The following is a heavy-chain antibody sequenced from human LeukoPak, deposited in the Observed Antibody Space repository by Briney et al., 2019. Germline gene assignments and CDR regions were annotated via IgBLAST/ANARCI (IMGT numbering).Heavy chain of an antibody. D-gene: IGHD6-19*01. Sequence: SETLPLTCAVYGGSFSGYYWSWIRQPPGKGLEWIGEINHSGSTNYNPSLKSRVTISVDTSKNQFSLKLSSVTAADTAVYYCARGGTGSSGLRNWFDPWGQGTLVTVSS. J-gene: IGHJ5*02. CDR1: GGSFSGYY. CDR2: INHSGST. CDR3: ARGGTGSSGLRNWFDP. V-gene: IGHV4-34*01.